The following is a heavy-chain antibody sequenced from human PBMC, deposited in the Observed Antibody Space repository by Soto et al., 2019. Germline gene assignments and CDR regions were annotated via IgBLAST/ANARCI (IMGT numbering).Heavy chain of an antibody. V-gene: IGHV4-39*01. CDR2: IYYSGST. D-gene: IGHD1-20*01. J-gene: IGHJ5*02. CDR1: GGSISSSSYY. Sequence: SETLSLTCTVSGGSISSSSYYWGWIRQPPGKGLEWIGSIYYSGSTYYNPSLKSRVTISVDTSKNQFSLKLSSVTAADTAVYYCARLYNWNVGSWGQGTLVTVSS. CDR3: ARLYNWNVGS.